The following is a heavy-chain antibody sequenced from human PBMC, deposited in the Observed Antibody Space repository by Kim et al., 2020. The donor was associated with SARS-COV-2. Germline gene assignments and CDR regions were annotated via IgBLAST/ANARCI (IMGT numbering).Heavy chain of an antibody. CDR1: GGSISSSSYY. CDR2: IYYSGST. CDR3: ARLRTLGVLRYFDWLSSFDY. D-gene: IGHD3-9*01. Sequence: SETLSLTCTVSGGSISSSSYYWGWIRQPPGKGLEWIGSIYYSGSTYYNPSLKSRVTISVDTSKNQFSLKLSSVTAADTAVYYCARLRTLGVLRYFDWLSSFDYWGQGTLVTVSS. J-gene: IGHJ4*02. V-gene: IGHV4-39*01.